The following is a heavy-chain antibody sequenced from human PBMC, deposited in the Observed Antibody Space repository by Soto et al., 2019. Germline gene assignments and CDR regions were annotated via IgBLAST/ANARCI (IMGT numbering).Heavy chain of an antibody. J-gene: IGHJ4*02. Sequence: ASVKVSCKASGYTFTGYYMHWVRQAPGQGLEWMGWINPNSGGTNYAQKFQGRVTMTRDTSISAAYMELSRLRSDDTAVYYCARGSVIAAAGTNLDYWGQGTLVTVSS. V-gene: IGHV1-2*02. CDR2: INPNSGGT. D-gene: IGHD6-13*01. CDR3: ARGSVIAAAGTNLDY. CDR1: GYTFTGYY.